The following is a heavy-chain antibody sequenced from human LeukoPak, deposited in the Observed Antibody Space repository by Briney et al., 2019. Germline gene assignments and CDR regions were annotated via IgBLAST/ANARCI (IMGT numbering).Heavy chain of an antibody. CDR1: GCTFTSYA. J-gene: IGHJ4*02. Sequence: GASVTLSCKASGCTFTSYAISWVRQAPGQGLEWMGRIIPILGIANYAQKFQGRVTITADKSTSTAYMELSSLRSEDTAVYYCARPVDDILTGFDYWGQGTLVTVSS. CDR2: IIPILGIA. D-gene: IGHD3-9*01. V-gene: IGHV1-69*10. CDR3: ARPVDDILTGFDY.